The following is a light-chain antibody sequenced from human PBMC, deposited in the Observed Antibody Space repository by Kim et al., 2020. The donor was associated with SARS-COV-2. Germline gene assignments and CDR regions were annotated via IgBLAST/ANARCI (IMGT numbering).Light chain of an antibody. V-gene: IGKV3-11*01. CDR1: ARVLGY. CDR3: QQRSNWPPT. J-gene: IGKJ4*01. CDR2: DAS. Sequence: PRERAPLSRRARARVLGYIARDNRKTGQAPTLLIYDASQRATRIPARFSGSGSGTDFSLTISSLEPEDFAVYYCQQRSNWPPTFGGGSKVDIK.